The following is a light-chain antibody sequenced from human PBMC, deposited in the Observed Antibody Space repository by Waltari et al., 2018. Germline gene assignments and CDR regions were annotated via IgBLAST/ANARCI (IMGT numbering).Light chain of an antibody. Sequence: QSALTQPASVSGSPGQSITISCTGTSSDVGAYKYVPWYQQHPGKVPKLIVFDVSNRPAGVPDRFSGSKSGNTASLTISGLQAEDEADYYCNSYTRSNTYVFGTGTRVTVL. CDR2: DVS. CDR1: SSDVGAYKY. J-gene: IGLJ1*01. CDR3: NSYTRSNTYV. V-gene: IGLV2-14*03.